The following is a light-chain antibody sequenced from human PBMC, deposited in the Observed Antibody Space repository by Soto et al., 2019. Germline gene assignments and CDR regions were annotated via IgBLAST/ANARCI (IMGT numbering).Light chain of an antibody. V-gene: IGKV3-15*01. CDR1: QSVRNN. CDR3: QQYNIWPPMYT. Sequence: EIVMTQSPATLSASPGETATLSCRASQSVRNNLAWYQHKPGQAPRLLIYGASTRATGIPARFSGSGSGTAFTLTITSLQSEDFAVYYCQQYNIWPPMYTFGQGTQPEIK. J-gene: IGKJ2*01. CDR2: GAS.